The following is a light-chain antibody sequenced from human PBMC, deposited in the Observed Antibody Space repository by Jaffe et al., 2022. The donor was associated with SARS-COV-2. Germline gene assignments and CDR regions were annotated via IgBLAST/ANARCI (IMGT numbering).Light chain of an antibody. CDR3: QQYGNSPTT. J-gene: IGKJ2*01. CDR1: QTVSSTS. Sequence: EIVLTQSPVTLSMSPGERATLSCRTSQTVSSTSLGWYQQRPGQAPRLLIYGASSRATGIPDRFSGSGSGTDFTLTISRLEPEDSAIYFCQQYGNSPTTFGQGTNLQIK. V-gene: IGKV3-20*01. CDR2: GAS.